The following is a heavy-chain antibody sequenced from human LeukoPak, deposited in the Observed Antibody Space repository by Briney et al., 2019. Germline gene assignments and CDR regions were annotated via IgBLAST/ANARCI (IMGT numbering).Heavy chain of an antibody. V-gene: IGHV1-8*01. Sequence: ASVKVSCKASGYTFTSYDINWVRQATGQGLEWMGWMNPNSGNTGYAQKFQGRVTMTRNTSISTAYMELSSLRSEDTAVYYCARGPYDFWSGYFSVTNNWFDPWGQGTLVTVSS. CDR2: MNPNSGNT. CDR3: ARGPYDFWSGYFSVTNNWFDP. J-gene: IGHJ5*02. CDR1: GYTFTSYD. D-gene: IGHD3-3*01.